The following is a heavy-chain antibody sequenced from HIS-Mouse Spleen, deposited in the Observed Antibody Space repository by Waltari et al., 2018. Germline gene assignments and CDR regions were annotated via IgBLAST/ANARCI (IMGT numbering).Heavy chain of an antibody. CDR3: AREIPYSSSWYDWYFDL. D-gene: IGHD6-13*01. Sequence: QLQLQESGPGLVKPSETLSLTCTVSGGSISSSSYCCGWIRQPPGKGLEWIGSIYYSGSTYYNPSLKSRVTISVDTSKNQFSLKLSSVTAADTAVYYCAREIPYSSSWYDWYFDLWGRGTLVTVSS. J-gene: IGHJ2*01. CDR2: IYYSGST. V-gene: IGHV4-39*07. CDR1: GGSISSSSYC.